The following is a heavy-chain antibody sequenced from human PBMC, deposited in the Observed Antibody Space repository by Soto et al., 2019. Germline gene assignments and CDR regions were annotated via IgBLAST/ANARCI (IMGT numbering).Heavy chain of an antibody. Sequence: QEQLQEAGPGLVKPSETLSLTCTVSGGSISSSGYFWGWIRQPPGKRLEWMGSISHTGATYYNPSLKSPVTISADPSGNQFSPNLRSVAATDTGVYYGARPAGNIWPRVWFDPWGQGTLVTVYS. J-gene: IGHJ5*02. CDR3: ARPAGNIWPRVWFDP. CDR1: GGSISSSGYF. CDR2: ISHTGAT. V-gene: IGHV4-39*01.